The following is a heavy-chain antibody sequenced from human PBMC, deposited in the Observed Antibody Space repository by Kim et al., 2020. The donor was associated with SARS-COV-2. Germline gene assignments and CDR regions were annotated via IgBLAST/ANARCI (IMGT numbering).Heavy chain of an antibody. CDR3: TTYVSGCFEN. V-gene: IGHV3-15*01. Sequence: GKIHYAAPVRGRFTISRDDSESTLYLQMNSLNTEDTAVYYCTTYVSGCFENWGQGTLVTVSS. D-gene: IGHD3-10*01. J-gene: IGHJ4*02. CDR2: GKI.